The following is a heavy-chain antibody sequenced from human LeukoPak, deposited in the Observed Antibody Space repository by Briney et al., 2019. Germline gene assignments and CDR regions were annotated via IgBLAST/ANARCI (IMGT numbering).Heavy chain of an antibody. CDR2: ISWNSGSI. V-gene: IGHV3-9*01. D-gene: IGHD3-9*01. CDR3: AKDISPRYYDILTGYYTGGYFGY. CDR1: GFTFDDYA. Sequence: PGRSLRLSCAASGFTFDDYAMHWVRQAPGKGLEWVSGISWNSGSIGYADSVKGRFTISRDNAKNSLYLQMNSLRAEDTALYYCAKDISPRYYDILTGYYTGGYFGYWGQGTLVTVSS. J-gene: IGHJ4*02.